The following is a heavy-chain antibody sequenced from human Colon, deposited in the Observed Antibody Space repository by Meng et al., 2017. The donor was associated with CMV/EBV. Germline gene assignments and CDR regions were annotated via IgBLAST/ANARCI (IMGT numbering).Heavy chain of an antibody. V-gene: IGHV3-7*01. D-gene: IGHD3-16*01. CDR2: IRQDGSEQ. CDR1: GFTFADYC. Sequence: GGSLRLSCTASGFTFADYCMTWVRQAPGKGLEWVGFIRQDGSEQEYADSVKGRFTISRDNAKNSLYLQMNSLRAEDTAVYYCARGLDYFDWWGQGTPVTVSS. CDR3: ARGLDYFDW. J-gene: IGHJ4*02.